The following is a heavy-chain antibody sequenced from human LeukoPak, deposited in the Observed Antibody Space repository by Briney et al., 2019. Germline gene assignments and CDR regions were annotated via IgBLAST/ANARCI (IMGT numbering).Heavy chain of an antibody. CDR3: ARGKYYDSSGYRPYYYYYYMDV. J-gene: IGHJ6*03. CDR1: GGSISSISYY. V-gene: IGHV4-39*07. Sequence: SETLSLTCTVSGGSISSISYYWGWIRQPPGKGLEWIGSIYYSGSTYYNPSLKSRVTISVDTSKNQFSLKLSSVTAADTAVYYCARGKYYDSSGYRPYYYYYYMDVWGKGTTVTVSS. D-gene: IGHD3-22*01. CDR2: IYYSGST.